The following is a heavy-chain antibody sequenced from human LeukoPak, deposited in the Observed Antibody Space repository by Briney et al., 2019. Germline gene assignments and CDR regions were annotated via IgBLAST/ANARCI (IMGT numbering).Heavy chain of an antibody. CDR2: IYYSGST. J-gene: IGHJ3*02. V-gene: IGHV4-39*01. CDR1: GGSISSSFYY. Sequence: SETLSLTCTVSGGSISSSFYYWGWIRQPPGKGLEWIGSIYYSGSTYYNPSLKSRVTISVDTSKNQFSLKLSSVTAADTAVYYCASPLGYNGRSDAFDIWGQGTMVTVSS. CDR3: ASPLGYNGRSDAFDI. D-gene: IGHD1-26*01.